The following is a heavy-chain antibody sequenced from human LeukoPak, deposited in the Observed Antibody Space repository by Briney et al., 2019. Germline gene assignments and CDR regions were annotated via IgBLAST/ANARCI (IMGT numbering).Heavy chain of an antibody. CDR3: ARGLLNYYDSSGYTYYFDY. V-gene: IGHV4-39*07. D-gene: IGHD3-22*01. J-gene: IGHJ4*02. CDR2: IYYSGST. Sequence: SETLSLTCTVSGGSISSSSYYWGWIRQPRGKGLEWIGSIYYSGSTYYNPSLKSRVTISVDTSKNQFSLKLSSVTAADTAVYYCARGLLNYYDSSGYTYYFDYWGQGTLVTVSS. CDR1: GGSISSSSYY.